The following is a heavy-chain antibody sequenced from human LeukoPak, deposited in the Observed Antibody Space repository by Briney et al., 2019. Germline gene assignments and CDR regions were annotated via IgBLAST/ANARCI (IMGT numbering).Heavy chain of an antibody. CDR1: GFTFSTFG. Sequence: PGGSMRLSCAASGFTFSTFGMHWVRQAPGKGLGWVAFIRNDGNNKYYTDSVKGRFTISRDNSKNTLYLQMNSLRAEDTAVYYCAKGTDYYDSSGYSAFDIWGQGTMVTVSS. J-gene: IGHJ3*02. D-gene: IGHD3-22*01. V-gene: IGHV3-30*02. CDR3: AKGTDYYDSSGYSAFDI. CDR2: IRNDGNNK.